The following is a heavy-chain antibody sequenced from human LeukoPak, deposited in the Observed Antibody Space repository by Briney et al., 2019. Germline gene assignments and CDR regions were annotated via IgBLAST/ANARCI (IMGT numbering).Heavy chain of an antibody. J-gene: IGHJ4*02. D-gene: IGHD2-2*01. Sequence: EASVKVSCKASGYTFTGYYMHWVRQAPGQGLEWMGWINPNSGGTNYAQKFQGRVTMTRDTSISTAYMELSRLRSDDTAVYYCARDLSDIVVVPAAIYYWGQGTLVTVSS. CDR2: INPNSGGT. V-gene: IGHV1-2*02. CDR3: ARDLSDIVVVPAAIYY. CDR1: GYTFTGYY.